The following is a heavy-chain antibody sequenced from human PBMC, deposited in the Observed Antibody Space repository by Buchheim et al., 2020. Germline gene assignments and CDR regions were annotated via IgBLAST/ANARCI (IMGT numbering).Heavy chain of an antibody. CDR2: ISSSSSYI. V-gene: IGHV3-21*01. J-gene: IGHJ4*02. CDR3: ARLQQQPALMGKNYFDY. Sequence: EVQLVESGGGLVKPGGSLRLSCAASGFTFSSYSMNWVRQAPGKGLEWVSSISSSSSYIYYGDSVKGRFTISRDNAKNSRYLQMNSLRAEDTAVYYCARLQQQPALMGKNYFDYWGQGTL. CDR1: GFTFSSYS. D-gene: IGHD6-13*01.